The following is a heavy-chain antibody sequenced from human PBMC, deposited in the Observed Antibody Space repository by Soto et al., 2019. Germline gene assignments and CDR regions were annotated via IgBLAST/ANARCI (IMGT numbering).Heavy chain of an antibody. CDR3: ASDPGYSSSWYGLNWFDP. J-gene: IGHJ5*02. CDR2: IIPIFGTA. D-gene: IGHD6-13*01. Sequence: SVKVSCKASGGTFSSYAISWVRQAPGQGLEWMGGIIPIFGTANYAQKFQGRVTITADESTSTAYMELSSLRSEDTAVYYCASDPGYSSSWYGLNWFDPWGQGTLVTVSS. CDR1: GGTFSSYA. V-gene: IGHV1-69*13.